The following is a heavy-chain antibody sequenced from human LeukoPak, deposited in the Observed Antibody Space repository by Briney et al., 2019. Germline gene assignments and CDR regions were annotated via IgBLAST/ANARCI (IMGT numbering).Heavy chain of an antibody. D-gene: IGHD2-2*01. CDR3: AREVVPDVIDAFDI. Sequence: SETLSLTCTVPGGSISSSYYYWGWIRQPPGKGLEWIGSIYNSGSTHYNPSLKSRVTISVDTSKNQSSLKLSSVTAADTAVYYCAREVVPDVIDAFDIWGQGTMVTVSS. CDR2: IYNSGST. J-gene: IGHJ3*02. V-gene: IGHV4-39*02. CDR1: GGSISSSYYY.